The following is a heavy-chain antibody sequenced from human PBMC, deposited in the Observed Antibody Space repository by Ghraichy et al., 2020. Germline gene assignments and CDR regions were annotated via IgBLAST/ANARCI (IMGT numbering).Heavy chain of an antibody. V-gene: IGHV3-23*01. J-gene: IGHJ3*02. CDR1: GFTFSSYA. CDR3: AKDRSYSSGWYEVPFDAFDI. CDR2: ISGSGGST. Sequence: GESLNISCAASGFTFSSYAMSWVRQAPGKGLEWVSAISGSGGSTYYADSVKGRFTISRDNSKNTLYLQMNSLRAEDTAVYYCAKDRSYSSGWYEVPFDAFDIWGQGTMVTVSS. D-gene: IGHD6-19*01.